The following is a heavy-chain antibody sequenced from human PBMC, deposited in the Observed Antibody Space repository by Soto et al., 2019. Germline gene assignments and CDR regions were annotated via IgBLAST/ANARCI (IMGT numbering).Heavy chain of an antibody. CDR1: GGSFSGYY. Sequence: ETLSLTCAVYGGSFSGYYWSWIRQPPGKGLEWIGEINHSGSTNYNPSLKSRVTISVDTSKNQFSLKLSSVTAADTAVYYCARGVSMITFGGVIVRSYYFDYWGQGTLVTVSS. V-gene: IGHV4-34*01. CDR2: INHSGST. J-gene: IGHJ4*02. CDR3: ARGVSMITFGGVIVRSYYFDY. D-gene: IGHD3-16*02.